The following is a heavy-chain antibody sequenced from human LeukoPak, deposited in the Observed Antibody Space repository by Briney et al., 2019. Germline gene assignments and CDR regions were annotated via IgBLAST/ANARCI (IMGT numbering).Heavy chain of an antibody. V-gene: IGHV1-69*13. Sequence: GASVKVSGKAYRGTFSNYAISWVRQAPGQGLEWIGGIIPISGTANYAQKFQGRVTISADESTTTAYMEMSSLRFEDTAVYYCARGPQSGYEFWSGYFDYWGQGTLVTVSS. D-gene: IGHD3-3*01. J-gene: IGHJ4*02. CDR2: IIPISGTA. CDR3: ARGPQSGYEFWSGYFDY. CDR1: RGTFSNYA.